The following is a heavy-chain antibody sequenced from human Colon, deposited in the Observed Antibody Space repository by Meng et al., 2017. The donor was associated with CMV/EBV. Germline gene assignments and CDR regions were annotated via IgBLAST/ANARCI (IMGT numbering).Heavy chain of an antibody. CDR2: ISGSGNVI. Sequence: GESLKISCVASGFAFSSYEMNWVRQAPGKGLEWVSHISGSGNVIYYAESVKGRFTISRDNAKNSLYLQMNNLRAEDTAVYYCASFDRNYYDSSGYPLGLGYWGQGTLVTVSS. CDR1: GFAFSSYE. CDR3: ASFDRNYYDSSGYPLGLGY. D-gene: IGHD3-22*01. V-gene: IGHV3-48*03. J-gene: IGHJ4*02.